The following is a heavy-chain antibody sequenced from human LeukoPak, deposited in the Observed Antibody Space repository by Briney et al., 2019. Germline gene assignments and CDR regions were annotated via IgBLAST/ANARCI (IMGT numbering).Heavy chain of an antibody. CDR2: MNPNSGNA. CDR3: ARGRWVVAAGTPSLLGY. D-gene: IGHD6-13*01. J-gene: IGHJ4*02. CDR1: GYTFTSYD. Sequence: ASVKVSCKASGYTFTSYDINWVRQATGRGLEGMGWMNPNSGNAGYAQKFQGRVTMTRNTYISTAYMELSSLRSEDTAVYYCARGRWVVAAGTPSLLGYWGQGTLVTVSS. V-gene: IGHV1-8*01.